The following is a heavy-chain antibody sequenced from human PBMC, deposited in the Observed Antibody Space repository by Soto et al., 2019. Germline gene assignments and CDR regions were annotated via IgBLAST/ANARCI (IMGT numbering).Heavy chain of an antibody. Sequence: QVQVVQSGVEVRRPGSSVKVSCKASGDTFKNCVISWVRQAPGQGLEWMGGIIPLFGTTDFVQRFQGRLTMTMDESTTTAYVELSRLRSEGTAMYYCAAKLGFGKLSVVWGQGTTVIVSS. CDR1: GDTFKNCV. J-gene: IGHJ6*02. D-gene: IGHD7-27*01. CDR2: IIPLFGTT. CDR3: AAKLGFGKLSVV. V-gene: IGHV1-69*01.